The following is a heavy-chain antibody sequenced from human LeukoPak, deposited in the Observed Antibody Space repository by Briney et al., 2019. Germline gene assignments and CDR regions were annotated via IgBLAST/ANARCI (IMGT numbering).Heavy chain of an antibody. V-gene: IGHV3-23*01. CDR2: ISGGGIGT. CDR1: GFTFSNYA. CDR3: AKGSGSGTHLPSARFDY. D-gene: IGHD3-10*01. J-gene: IGHJ4*02. Sequence: GGSLRLSCAASGFTFSNYAMSWVRQAPGKGLEWVAYISGGGIGTYYADAVKGRFTISRDNSKNTVYVQMNSLRDDDTAVYFCAKGSGSGTHLPSARFDYWGQGTTVTVSS.